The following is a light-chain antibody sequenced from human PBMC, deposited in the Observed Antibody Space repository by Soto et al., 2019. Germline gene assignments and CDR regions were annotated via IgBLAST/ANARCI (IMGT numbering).Light chain of an antibody. CDR1: SSDVGSYNR. Sequence: QSALTQPASVSGSPGQSITISCTGTSSDVGSYNRISWYQQHPGKAPKLMIYEVSNRPSGVSNRFSGSKSGNTASLTISGLQAEDEADHYCSSYTSNYTLEVFGGGTKLTVL. J-gene: IGLJ2*01. CDR3: SSYTSNYTLEV. CDR2: EVS. V-gene: IGLV2-14*01.